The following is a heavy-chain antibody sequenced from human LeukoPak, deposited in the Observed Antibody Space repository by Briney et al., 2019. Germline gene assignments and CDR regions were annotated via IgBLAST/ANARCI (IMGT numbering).Heavy chain of an antibody. CDR3: AREVGTPQAFDI. V-gene: IGHV3-23*01. D-gene: IGHD1-26*01. CDR1: GFTFSNYA. CDR2: INGGGGGGT. J-gene: IGHJ3*02. Sequence: GGSLRLACAASGFTFSNYAMSWVRQAPGKGLEWVSGINGGGGGGTFHADSVRGRFTISRDNAKNSLYLQMNSLKAEDTAIYYCAREVGTPQAFDIWGQGTMVTVSS.